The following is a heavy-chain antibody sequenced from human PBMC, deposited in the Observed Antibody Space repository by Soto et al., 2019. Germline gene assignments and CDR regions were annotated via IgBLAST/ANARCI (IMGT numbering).Heavy chain of an antibody. V-gene: IGHV1-2*04. CDR3: ARQQIVWTYYGMDV. CDR1: GYTFTGYY. J-gene: IGHJ6*02. CDR2: INPNSGGT. D-gene: IGHD6-6*01. Sequence: ASVKVSCKASGYTFTGYYMHWVRQAPGQGLEWMGWINPNSGGTNYAQKFQGWVTMTRDTSISTAYMELSRLRSNDTAVYYCARQQIVWTYYGMDVWGQGTTVTVYS.